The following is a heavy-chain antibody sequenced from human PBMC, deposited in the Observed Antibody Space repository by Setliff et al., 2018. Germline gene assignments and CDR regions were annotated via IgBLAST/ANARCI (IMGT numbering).Heavy chain of an antibody. CDR1: GFTFSSHW. Sequence: GGSLRLSCAASGFTFSSHWMNWVRQAPGKGLEWVANIKQDGSENYYVDSVKGRFTISRDNAKNSLYLQMDSLRAEDTAFYFCARDHYSNYGGYFYGLDVWGQGTTVTVSS. J-gene: IGHJ6*02. CDR3: ARDHYSNYGGYFYGLDV. CDR2: IKQDGSEN. V-gene: IGHV3-7*01. D-gene: IGHD4-4*01.